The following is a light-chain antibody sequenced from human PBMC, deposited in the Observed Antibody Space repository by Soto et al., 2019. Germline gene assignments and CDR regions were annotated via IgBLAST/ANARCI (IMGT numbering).Light chain of an antibody. Sequence: EILLTQSPGTLSLSPGERATLSCRASQSVSSEYLAWYQQRPDQAPRLLFYGASSRATGIPDRFSGSGSGTDFTLTINSLQPDDIATYFCQNYDGDPITFGQGTRLEIK. V-gene: IGKV3-20*01. CDR1: QSVSSEY. CDR3: QNYDGDPIT. J-gene: IGKJ5*01. CDR2: GAS.